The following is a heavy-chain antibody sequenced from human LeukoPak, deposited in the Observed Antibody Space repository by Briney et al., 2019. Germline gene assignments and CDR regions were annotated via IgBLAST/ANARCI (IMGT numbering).Heavy chain of an antibody. J-gene: IGHJ3*02. V-gene: IGHV3-48*03. CDR3: ARNSYDNSGDYEIVDAFDI. Sequence: WGSLRLSCAASGFTFSSYEMNWVRQVPGKGLEWVSYISSSGSTIYYADSVKGRFTISRDNAKNSLYLQMNSLRAEDTAVYYCARNSYDNSGDYEIVDAFDIWGQGTMVTVSS. CDR2: ISSSGSTI. CDR1: GFTFSSYE. D-gene: IGHD3-22*01.